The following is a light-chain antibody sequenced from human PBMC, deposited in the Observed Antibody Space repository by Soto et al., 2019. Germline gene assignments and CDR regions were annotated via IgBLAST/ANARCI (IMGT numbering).Light chain of an antibody. CDR3: QQYNIRYT. CDR2: DAS. V-gene: IGKV3-15*01. J-gene: IGKJ2*01. CDR1: QSVSNN. Sequence: EIVMTQSPATLSVSPGERATLSCRASQSVSNNLAWYQQKPGQAPRLLIYDASTRATGIPARFSGSGSGTEFTLTISSLQSEDFAVYYCQQYNIRYTFGQGTKLEIK.